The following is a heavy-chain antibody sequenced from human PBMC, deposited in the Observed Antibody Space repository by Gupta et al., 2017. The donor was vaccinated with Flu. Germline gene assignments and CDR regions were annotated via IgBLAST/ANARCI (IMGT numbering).Heavy chain of an antibody. D-gene: IGHD2-21*02. CDR3: ARRSDCGGDCYRLFDY. CDR2: IYYSGST. V-gene: IGHV4-39*01. Sequence: QPPGKGLEWIGTIYYSGSTHYNPSLKSRVTISVDTSKNQFSLKLSSVTAADTAVYYCARRSDCGGDCYRLFDYWGQGTLVTVSS. J-gene: IGHJ4*02.